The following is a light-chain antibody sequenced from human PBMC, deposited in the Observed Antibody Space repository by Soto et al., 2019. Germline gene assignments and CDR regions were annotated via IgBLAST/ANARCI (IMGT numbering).Light chain of an antibody. Sequence: DIVMTQSPLSLPVTPGEPASISCRSSQSLLHSNGYNYLDWYLQKPGQSPQLLIYLGCNRASGVPDRFSGSGSSTEYTLKISRVEGEDVGVYYCMQALQTPRFTFGPGTKVDIK. CDR1: QSLLHSNGYNY. CDR3: MQALQTPRFT. J-gene: IGKJ3*01. CDR2: LGC. V-gene: IGKV2-28*01.